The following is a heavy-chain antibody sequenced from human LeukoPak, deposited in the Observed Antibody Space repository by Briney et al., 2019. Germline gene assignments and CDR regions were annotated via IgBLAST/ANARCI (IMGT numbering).Heavy chain of an antibody. CDR2: INHSGST. Sequence: SETLSLTCAVYGGSFSGYYWSWIRQPPGKGLEWIGEINHSGSTNYNPSLKSRVTISVDTSKNQFSLKLSSVTAADTAVYYCARGQTAMATITFLSRGPSYYFDYWGQGTLVTVSS. V-gene: IGHV4-34*01. D-gene: IGHD5-12*01. J-gene: IGHJ4*02. CDR3: ARGQTAMATITFLSRGPSYYFDY. CDR1: GGSFSGYY.